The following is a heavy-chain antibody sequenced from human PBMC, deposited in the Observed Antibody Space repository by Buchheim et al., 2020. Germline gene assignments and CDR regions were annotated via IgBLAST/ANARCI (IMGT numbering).Heavy chain of an antibody. Sequence: QVQLQQWGAGLLKPSETLSLTCAVYGGSFSGYYWSWIRQPPGKGLEWIGEINHSGSTNYNPSLESRVTISVEPSKNQFSLKLSSVTAADTAVYYCARRWLLVVYAPIFGWFDPWGQGTL. CDR3: ARRWLLVVYAPIFGWFDP. D-gene: IGHD2-8*02. CDR1: GGSFSGYY. V-gene: IGHV4-34*01. CDR2: INHSGST. J-gene: IGHJ5*02.